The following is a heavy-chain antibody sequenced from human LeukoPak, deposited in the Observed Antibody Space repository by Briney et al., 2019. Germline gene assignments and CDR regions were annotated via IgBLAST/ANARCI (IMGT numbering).Heavy chain of an antibody. J-gene: IGHJ4*02. CDR3: ARGGGTFDY. D-gene: IGHD3-16*01. CDR2: IYYSGST. CDR1: GGSISSGHYY. Sequence: TXTVSGGSISSGHYYCSWIRQSAGKGLEWIGYIYYSGSTNYNPSLKSRVTISVDTSKNQFSLKLSSVTAADTAVYYCARGGGTFDYWGQGTLVTVSS. V-gene: IGHV4-61*10.